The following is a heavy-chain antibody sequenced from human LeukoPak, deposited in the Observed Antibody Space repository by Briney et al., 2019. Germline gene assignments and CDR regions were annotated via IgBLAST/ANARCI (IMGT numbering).Heavy chain of an antibody. CDR2: IYYSGST. CDR1: GGSISSYY. D-gene: IGHD3-22*01. V-gene: IGHV4-59*01. Sequence: PSETLSLTCTVSGGSISSYYWSWIRQPPGKGLEWIGYIYYSGSTNYNPSLKGRVTISVDTSKNQFSLKLSSVTAADTAVYYCARALRYYDSSGYYSADAFDIWGQGTMVTVSS. J-gene: IGHJ3*02. CDR3: ARALRYYDSSGYYSADAFDI.